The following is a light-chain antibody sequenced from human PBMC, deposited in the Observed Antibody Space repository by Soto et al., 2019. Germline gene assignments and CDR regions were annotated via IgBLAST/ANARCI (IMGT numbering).Light chain of an antibody. CDR2: TTS. CDR1: QNIDIY. J-gene: IGKJ2*01. CDR3: HQSYITPPA. V-gene: IGKV1-39*01. Sequence: DVQMTQSPSSLSASVGDRVTITCRASQNIDIYLNWYQQKPGRPPTLLIYTTSRLQSGVPTRFSGSGSGTDFTLTISNLQPEDFETYSSHQSYITPPASGEGTKVDI.